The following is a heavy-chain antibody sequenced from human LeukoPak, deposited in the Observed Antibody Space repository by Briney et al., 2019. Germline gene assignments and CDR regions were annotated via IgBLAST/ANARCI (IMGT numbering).Heavy chain of an antibody. CDR1: GFTFSSYN. J-gene: IGHJ4*02. V-gene: IGHV3-21*01. D-gene: IGHD3-16*01. Sequence: GGSLRLSCAASGFTFSSYNMNWVRQAPGKGLEWVSSITSGSSYIYYADSVKGRFTISRDNAKNSLYLQMNSLRAEDTAVYYCAKVPFGYQVRGSFDYWGQGTLVTVSS. CDR2: ITSGSSYI. CDR3: AKVPFGYQVRGSFDY.